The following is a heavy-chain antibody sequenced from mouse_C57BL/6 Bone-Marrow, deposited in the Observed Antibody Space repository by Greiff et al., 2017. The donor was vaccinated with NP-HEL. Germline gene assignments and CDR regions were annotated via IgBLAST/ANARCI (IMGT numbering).Heavy chain of an antibody. CDR1: GYAFSSSW. CDR3: ARCMVTSYYYAMDY. CDR2: IYPGDGDT. J-gene: IGHJ4*01. Sequence: QVQLQQSGPELVKPGASVKISCKASGYAFSSSWMNWVKQRPGKGLEWIGRIYPGDGDTNYNGKFKGKATLTADKSSSTAYMQLSSLTSEDSAVYFCARCMVTSYYYAMDYWGQGTSVTVSS. D-gene: IGHD2-10*02. V-gene: IGHV1-82*01.